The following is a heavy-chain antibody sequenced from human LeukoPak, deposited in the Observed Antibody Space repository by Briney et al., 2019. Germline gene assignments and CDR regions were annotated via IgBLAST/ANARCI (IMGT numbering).Heavy chain of an antibody. V-gene: IGHV3-49*03. D-gene: IGHD4-17*01. CDR1: GFFFGAYV. Sequence: GGSLRLSCTPSGFFFGAYVMSWFRQAPGKGLEWVGFIRSKTYGGAIEYAASVKGRFTISRDDSKGIAYLQMNSLKTEDTAVYYCARDQLGGDPDDYCYYYMDVWGKGTTVTVSS. J-gene: IGHJ6*03. CDR2: IRSKTYGGAI. CDR3: ARDQLGGDPDDYCYYYMDV.